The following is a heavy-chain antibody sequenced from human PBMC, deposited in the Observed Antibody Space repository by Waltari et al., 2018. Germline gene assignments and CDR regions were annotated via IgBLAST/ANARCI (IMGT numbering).Heavy chain of an antibody. CDR1: GYSFSTYW. Sequence: EVQLVQSGAEVKKPGESLRISCKGSGYSFSTYWISWVRQMPGKGLEWMGRIDPSDSYTNYNPSFQGHVTISVDRSINTAYLQWSNLKASDTAIYYCATPTTGQYYFDYWGQGTLVTVSS. J-gene: IGHJ4*02. D-gene: IGHD4-4*01. CDR2: IDPSDSYT. V-gene: IGHV5-10-1*03. CDR3: ATPTTGQYYFDY.